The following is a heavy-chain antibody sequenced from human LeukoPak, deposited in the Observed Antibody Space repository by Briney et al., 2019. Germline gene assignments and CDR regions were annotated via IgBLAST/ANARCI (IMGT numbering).Heavy chain of an antibody. D-gene: IGHD3-3*01. J-gene: IGHJ6*03. Sequence: PGGSLRLSCAASGFTFSSYSMNWVRQAPGKGLEWVSSISSSSSYMYYADSVKGRFTISRDNAKNSLYLRMNSLRAEDTAVYYCARDGAYYDFWSGYSLYYYYMDVWGKGTTVTVSS. CDR2: ISSSSSYM. V-gene: IGHV3-21*01. CDR3: ARDGAYYDFWSGYSLYYYYMDV. CDR1: GFTFSSYS.